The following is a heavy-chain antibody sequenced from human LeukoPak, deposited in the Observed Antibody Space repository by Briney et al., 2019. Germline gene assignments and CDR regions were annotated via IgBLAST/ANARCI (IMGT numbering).Heavy chain of an antibody. CDR1: GGSISSYY. CDR3: ARDWGDIVVVPAAPYYFDY. J-gene: IGHJ4*02. Sequence: SETLSLTCTVSGGSISSYYWSWIRQPAGKGLEWIGRIYTSGSTNYNPSLKSRVTMSVDTSKNQFSLKLSSVTAAETAVYYCARDWGDIVVVPAAPYYFDYWGQGTLVTVSS. D-gene: IGHD2-2*01. V-gene: IGHV4-4*07. CDR2: IYTSGST.